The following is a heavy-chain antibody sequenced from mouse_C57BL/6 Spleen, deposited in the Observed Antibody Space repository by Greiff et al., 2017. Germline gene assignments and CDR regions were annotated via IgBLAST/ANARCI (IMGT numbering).Heavy chain of an antibody. Sequence: DVQLQESGPGLVKPSQSLSLTWSVTGYSITGGYYWNWIRQFPGNKLEWMGYISYDGSNNYNPSLKNRISITRDTSKNPFFLKLNSVTTEDTATYYCARGFITTVVDYAMDYGGQGTSVTVSS. CDR3: ARGFITTVVDYAMDY. CDR1: GYSITGGYY. D-gene: IGHD1-1*01. V-gene: IGHV3-6*01. CDR2: ISYDGSN. J-gene: IGHJ4*01.